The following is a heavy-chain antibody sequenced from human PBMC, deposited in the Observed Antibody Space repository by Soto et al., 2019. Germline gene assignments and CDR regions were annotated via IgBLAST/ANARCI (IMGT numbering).Heavy chain of an antibody. V-gene: IGHV4-4*07. J-gene: IGHJ5*02. CDR3: ARESVASGAYAEYNWFDP. CDR2: IYTSGST. D-gene: IGHD4-17*01. CDR1: GGSISSYY. Sequence: QVQLQESGPGLVKPSETLSLTCTVSGGSISSYYWSWIRQPAGKGLEGIGRIYTSGSTNYNPSLKSRVTMSVDTSKNQFSLKLSSVTAADTAVYYCARESVASGAYAEYNWFDPWGQGTLVTVSS.